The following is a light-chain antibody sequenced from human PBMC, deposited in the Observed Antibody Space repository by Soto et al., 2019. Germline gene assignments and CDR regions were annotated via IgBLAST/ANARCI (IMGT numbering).Light chain of an antibody. J-gene: IGKJ1*01. Sequence: DIKMTQSPATLSASVGDIVTITCRASQSISSWLAWYQQKPGKAPKILIYKASSLESGVPSRFSGSGSGTEFTLTIRSLQPDDSATYYCQQYNSYWTCGQGTKVDIK. CDR1: QSISSW. CDR2: KAS. V-gene: IGKV1-5*03. CDR3: QQYNSYWT.